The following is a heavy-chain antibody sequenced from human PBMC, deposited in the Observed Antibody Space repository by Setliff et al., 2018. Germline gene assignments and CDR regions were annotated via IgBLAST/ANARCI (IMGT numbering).Heavy chain of an antibody. CDR1: GGTFSSYA. CDR2: IIPILGIA. J-gene: IGHJ4*02. D-gene: IGHD5-18*01. CDR3: ARGGRGYSYGPRKFPFDY. Sequence: AASVKVSCKASGGTFSSYAISWVRQAPGQGLEWMGGIIPILGIANYAQKFQGRVTITADKSTSTAYMELSSLRSEDTAVYYCARGGRGYSYGPRKFPFDYWGQGTLVTVSS. V-gene: IGHV1-69*10.